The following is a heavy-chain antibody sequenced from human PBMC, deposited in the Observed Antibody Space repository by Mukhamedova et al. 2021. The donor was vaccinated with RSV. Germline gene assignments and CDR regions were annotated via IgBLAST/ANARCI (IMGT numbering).Heavy chain of an antibody. Sequence: NPSLKSRVTISVDTSKNQFSLKLSSVTAADTAVYYCARDLSPIIPAALDYWGQGTLVTVSS. CDR3: ARDLSPIIPAALDY. J-gene: IGHJ4*02. D-gene: IGHD2-2*01. V-gene: IGHV4-59*01.